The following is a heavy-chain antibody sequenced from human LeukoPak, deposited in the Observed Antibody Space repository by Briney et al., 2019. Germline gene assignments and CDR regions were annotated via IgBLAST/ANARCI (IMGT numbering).Heavy chain of an antibody. V-gene: IGHV4-38-2*02. CDR2: IYESGST. Sequence: PSETLSLTCTVSGDSISSGDYYWGWIRQPPGKGLEWIGSIYESGSTYYNPSLKSRVTISVDTSKNQFSLRMNSVTAADTAVYYCARVDGSCSGGSCPSGNWFDPWGQGTLVTVSS. CDR1: GDSISSGDYY. CDR3: ARVDGSCSGGSCPSGNWFDP. J-gene: IGHJ5*02. D-gene: IGHD2-15*01.